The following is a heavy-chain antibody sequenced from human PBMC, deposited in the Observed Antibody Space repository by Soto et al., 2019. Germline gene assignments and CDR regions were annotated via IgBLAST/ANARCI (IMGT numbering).Heavy chain of an antibody. Sequence: GGSLRLSCAASGFTFSSYSMNWVRQAPGKGLEWVSYISSSSSTIYYADSVKGRFTISRDNAKNSLYLQMNSLRDEDTAVYYCAREVPYYYDSSGYYYGNWFDPWGQGTLVTVSS. CDR2: ISSSSSTI. V-gene: IGHV3-48*02. CDR1: GFTFSSYS. D-gene: IGHD3-22*01. CDR3: AREVPYYYDSSGYYYGNWFDP. J-gene: IGHJ5*02.